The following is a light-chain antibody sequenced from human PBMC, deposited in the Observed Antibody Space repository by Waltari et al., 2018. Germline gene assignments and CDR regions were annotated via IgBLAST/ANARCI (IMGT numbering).Light chain of an antibody. Sequence: DIVMTQSPDSLAVSLGERATINCKSSQSVLYSSNNKNYLAWYQQEAGQPPKVLIYWASTREAGVPDRFSGSGSGTDFTLTISSLQAEDVALYYCQQYYNTPFTFGPGTKVDIK. CDR3: QQYYNTPFT. J-gene: IGKJ3*01. CDR2: WAS. V-gene: IGKV4-1*01. CDR1: QSVLYSSNNKNY.